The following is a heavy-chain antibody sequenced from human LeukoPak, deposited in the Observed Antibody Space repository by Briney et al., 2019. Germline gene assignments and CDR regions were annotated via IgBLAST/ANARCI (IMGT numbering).Heavy chain of an antibody. Sequence: GGSLRLSCAASGFTFSSYAMSWVRQAPGKGLEWVSAISGSGGSTYYADSVKGRFTISRDNSKNTLYLQMNSLRAGDTAVYYCAKEIAGDFWSGYYYYYGMDVWGQGTTVTVSS. CDR2: ISGSGGST. CDR1: GFTFSSYA. J-gene: IGHJ6*02. V-gene: IGHV3-23*01. CDR3: AKEIAGDFWSGYYYYYGMDV. D-gene: IGHD3-3*01.